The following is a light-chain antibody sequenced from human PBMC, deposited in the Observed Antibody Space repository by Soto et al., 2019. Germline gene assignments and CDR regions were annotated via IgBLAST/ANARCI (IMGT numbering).Light chain of an antibody. V-gene: IGKV1-5*01. CDR1: GNIKNW. CDR3: HQDDGHPTA. J-gene: IGKJ1*01. Sequence: QTPQSPSALAASVGDRVPDTCRARGNIKNWLAWYQQTPGKAPKVLISDASRLETGVPSRFSGSGYGTDFTLPITSLQTNDFGTYLCHQDDGHPTALGHRTKVDSK. CDR2: DAS.